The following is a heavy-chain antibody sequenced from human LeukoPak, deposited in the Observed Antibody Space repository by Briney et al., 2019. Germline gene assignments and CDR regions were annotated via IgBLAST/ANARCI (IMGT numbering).Heavy chain of an antibody. V-gene: IGHV3-7*03. D-gene: IGHD4-17*01. CDR2: MKQDGSKR. CDR3: ASGDSIDY. CDR1: GLTFSNYW. Sequence: GGSLRLSCAVSGLTFSNYWMTWVRQAPGKGLEWVANMKQDGSKRNYVDSVKGRFTISRDNAKSSLYLQMSNLRAEDTAVYYCASGDSIDYWGQGTLVTVSS. J-gene: IGHJ4*02.